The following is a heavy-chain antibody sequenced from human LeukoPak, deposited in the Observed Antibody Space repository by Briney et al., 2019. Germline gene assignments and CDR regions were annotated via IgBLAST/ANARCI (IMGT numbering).Heavy chain of an antibody. J-gene: IGHJ3*02. V-gene: IGHV4-30-4*01. CDR1: GGSISSGDYY. D-gene: IGHD3-22*01. CDR3: ARSLIDYYDSSGYHHDAFDI. CDR2: IYYSGST. Sequence: PSETLSLTCTVSGGSISSGDYYWSWIRQPPGKGLEWIGYIYYSGSTYYNPSLKSRVTISVDTSKNQFSLKLSSVTAADTAVYYCARSLIDYYDSSGYHHDAFDIWGQGTMVTVSS.